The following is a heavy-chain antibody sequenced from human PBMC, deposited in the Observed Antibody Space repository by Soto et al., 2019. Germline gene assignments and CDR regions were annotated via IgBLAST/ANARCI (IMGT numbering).Heavy chain of an antibody. CDR3: ARESEDLTSKFDY. Sequence: VGSLRLSCAASGFTFTRYSMNWVRQAPGKGLEWVSSISSTTNYIYYGDSMKGRFTISRDNAKNSLYLEMNSLRAEDTAVYYCARESEDLTSKFDYWGQGTLVTVSS. J-gene: IGHJ4*02. CDR1: GFTFTRYS. CDR2: ISSTTNYI. V-gene: IGHV3-21*06.